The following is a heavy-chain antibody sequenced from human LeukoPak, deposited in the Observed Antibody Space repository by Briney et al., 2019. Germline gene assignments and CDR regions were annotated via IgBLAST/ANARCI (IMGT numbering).Heavy chain of an antibody. CDR1: GYTFSGYY. V-gene: IGHV1-2*02. J-gene: IGHJ6*02. D-gene: IGHD1-26*01. CDR2: INPNSGDT. Sequence: VSVKVSCKASGYTFSGYYMHWVRQAPGQGLEWMGWINPNSGDTNYAQKFQGRVSMTRDTSINTAYMELSRLRSDDTSVYYCARTLPNYYYGMDVWGQGTTVTVSS. CDR3: ARTLPNYYYGMDV.